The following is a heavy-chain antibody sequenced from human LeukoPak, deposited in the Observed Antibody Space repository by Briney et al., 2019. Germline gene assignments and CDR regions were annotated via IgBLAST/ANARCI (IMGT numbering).Heavy chain of an antibody. CDR1: GASVTDYY. Sequence: PSETLSLTCSVSGASVTDYYWSWIRQTPGKGLEWLGHIYYSVTTHYNPSLKSRLSISVDTSKNQFSLRLSSVTAADTAVYYCASRGRAGSDMLALDYWGQGTLITVSS. D-gene: IGHD6-19*01. CDR2: IYYSVTT. J-gene: IGHJ4*02. V-gene: IGHV4-59*02. CDR3: ASRGRAGSDMLALDY.